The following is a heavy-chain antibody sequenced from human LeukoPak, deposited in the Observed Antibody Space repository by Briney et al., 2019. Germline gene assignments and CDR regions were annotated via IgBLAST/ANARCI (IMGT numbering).Heavy chain of an antibody. V-gene: IGHV4-59*08. CDR3: ARGPLGRFDY. Sequence: SETLSLTCSVSGGSNNSHYWSWIRQPPGKGLEWIGYIYYSGSTNYNPSLKSRVTISVDTSKNQFSLKLSSVTAADTAVYYCARGPLGRFDYWGQGTLVTVSS. D-gene: IGHD1-26*01. CDR1: GGSNNSHY. J-gene: IGHJ4*02. CDR2: IYYSGST.